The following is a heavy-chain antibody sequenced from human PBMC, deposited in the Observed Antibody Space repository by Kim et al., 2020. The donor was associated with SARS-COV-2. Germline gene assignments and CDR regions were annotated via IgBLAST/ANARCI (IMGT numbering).Heavy chain of an antibody. V-gene: IGHV3-30*18. CDR2: ISYDGSNK. Sequence: GGSLRLSCAASGFTFSSYGMHWVRQAPGKGLEWVAVISYDGSNKYYADSVKGRFTISRDNSKNTLYLQMNSLRAEDTAVYYCAKDSAEFPPASFRYYYYGMDVWGQGTTVTVSS. J-gene: IGHJ6*02. CDR3: AKDSAEFPPASFRYYYYGMDV. CDR1: GFTFSSYG. D-gene: IGHD2-2*01.